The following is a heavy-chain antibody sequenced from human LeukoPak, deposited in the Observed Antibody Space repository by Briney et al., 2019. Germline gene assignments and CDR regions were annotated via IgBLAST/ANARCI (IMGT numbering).Heavy chain of an antibody. Sequence: GGSLRLSCAASGFTFSSYEMNWVRQAPGKGLEWVSYISSSGSTTYYADSVKGRFTISRDNAKNSLYLQMNSLRAEDTAVYYCARVMVRGVNPIDYWGQGTLVTVSS. CDR1: GFTFSSYE. CDR2: ISSSGSTT. V-gene: IGHV3-48*03. J-gene: IGHJ4*02. D-gene: IGHD3-10*01. CDR3: ARVMVRGVNPIDY.